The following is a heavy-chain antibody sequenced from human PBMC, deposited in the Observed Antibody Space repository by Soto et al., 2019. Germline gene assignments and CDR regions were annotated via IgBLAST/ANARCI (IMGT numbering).Heavy chain of an antibody. D-gene: IGHD7-27*01. CDR3: TRANWYSED. CDR2: IYYNGNT. CDR1: GGSISNHY. J-gene: IGHJ4*02. V-gene: IGHV4-59*11. Sequence: QVQLQESGPGLVKPSETLSLTCRVSGGSISNHYWSWIRQPTGKGLEWIGYIYYNGNTNYNPSLKSRVTMSVDTSRNQISLKLTTVTAAETAVYYCTRANWYSEDWGQGTLVTVSS.